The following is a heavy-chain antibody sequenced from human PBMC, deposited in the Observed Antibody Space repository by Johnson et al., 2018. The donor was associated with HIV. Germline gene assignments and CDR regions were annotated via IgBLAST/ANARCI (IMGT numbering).Heavy chain of an antibody. Sequence: MQLVESGGGLVQPGGSLRLSCAASGFTFSSYDMHWVRQATGKGLEWVSAIGTAGDTYYPGSVKGRFTISRDNSKNTLYLQMNNLRAEDTAVYYCARDQWPGNDAFDIWGQGTMVTVSS. CDR2: IGTAGDT. D-gene: IGHD6-19*01. J-gene: IGHJ3*02. CDR3: ARDQWPGNDAFDI. CDR1: GFTFSSYD. V-gene: IGHV3-13*01.